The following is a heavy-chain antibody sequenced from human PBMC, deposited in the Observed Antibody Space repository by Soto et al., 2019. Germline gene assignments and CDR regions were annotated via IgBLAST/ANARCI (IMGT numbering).Heavy chain of an antibody. CDR2: IWYNGSNK. J-gene: IGHJ6*02. D-gene: IGHD3-3*01. V-gene: IGHV3-33*08. Sequence: GGSLRLSCTASGFTFSSYAMRWVRQAPGKGLEWVSVIWYNGSNKYYADSVKGRFTISRDNSKNTLYLQMNSLRAEDTAVYYCAREGATSTYYDFWSGYQSTVYHYYGMDVWGQGTTVTVSS. CDR3: AREGATSTYYDFWSGYQSTVYHYYGMDV. CDR1: GFTFSSYA.